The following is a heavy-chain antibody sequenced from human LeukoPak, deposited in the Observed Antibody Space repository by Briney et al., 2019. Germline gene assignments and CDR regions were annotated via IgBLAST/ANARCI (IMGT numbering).Heavy chain of an antibody. V-gene: IGHV3-23*01. CDR1: GFTFSSYD. CDR3: AKNTSTDSGVSQNFDP. Sequence: GGSLRLSCAASGFTFSSYDMSWVRQAPGKGLEWVSVISGGGGSTYYADSVKGRFTISRDNSKNTLYLQMNSLRAEDTAVYYCAKNTSTDSGVSQNFDPWGQGTLVTVSS. J-gene: IGHJ5*02. CDR2: ISGGGGST. D-gene: IGHD4/OR15-4a*01.